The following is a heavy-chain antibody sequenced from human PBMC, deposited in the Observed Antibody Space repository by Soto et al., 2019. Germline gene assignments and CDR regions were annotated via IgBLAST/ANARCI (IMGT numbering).Heavy chain of an antibody. J-gene: IGHJ4*02. V-gene: IGHV4-38-2*02. CDR2: MYHSGTT. Sequence: SETLSLTGTVPNYSISSGYYWGWIRQSPGEGLEWIVSMYHSGTTYYNPSLKSRVTISIDTSKNQFSLKLTSVTSADTAVYFCARVAFGPIGYWGQGTLVTVSS. D-gene: IGHD3-16*01. CDR3: ARVAFGPIGY. CDR1: NYSISSGYY.